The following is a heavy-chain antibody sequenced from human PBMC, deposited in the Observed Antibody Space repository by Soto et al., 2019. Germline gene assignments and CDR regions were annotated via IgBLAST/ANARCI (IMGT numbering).Heavy chain of an antibody. CDR1: GFTFSTYD. CDR3: ARERRRIRGMPGAGSTFYYMDV. D-gene: IGHD6-19*01. CDR2: IWYTGTNK. V-gene: IGHV3-33*01. J-gene: IGHJ6*03. Sequence: QVQLVESGGGVVQPGRSLRLSCAASGFTFSTYDMHWVRQAPGKGLEWVAVIWYTGTNKYYADSVKGRFTISRDNSKNTLYQQMNSLRAEETAVYYCARERRRIRGMPGAGSTFYYMDVWGKGTTVTVSS.